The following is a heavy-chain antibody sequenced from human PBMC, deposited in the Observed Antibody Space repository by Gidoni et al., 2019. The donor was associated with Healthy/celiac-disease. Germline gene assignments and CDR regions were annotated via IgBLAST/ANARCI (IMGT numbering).Heavy chain of an antibody. Sequence: QVQMQESGPGLVKPSQTLSITCTVSGGPISSGDYSWSWIRQPPGKGLEWIGYIYYSGSTYYNPSLKSRVTISVDTSKNQFSLKLSSVTAADTAVYYCARADGYCDYDHDAFDIWGQGTMVTVSS. J-gene: IGHJ3*02. CDR2: IYYSGST. V-gene: IGHV4-30-4*01. CDR1: GGPISSGDYS. CDR3: ARADGYCDYDHDAFDI. D-gene: IGHD4-17*01.